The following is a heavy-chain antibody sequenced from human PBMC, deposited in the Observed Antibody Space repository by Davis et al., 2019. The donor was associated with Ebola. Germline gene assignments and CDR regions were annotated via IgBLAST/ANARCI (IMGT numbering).Heavy chain of an antibody. CDR2: VSHSERER. CDR3: ARAGFDEVLDY. D-gene: IGHD3-3*01. V-gene: IGHV3-30*04. Sequence: GESLKISCVVSGFTFSTYAMHWVRQAPGKGLEWVAVVSHSERERFYADSVKGRFTISRDNSENTLYLQMNSLTADDTSVYYCARAGFDEVLDYWGQGTPVTVSS. J-gene: IGHJ4*02. CDR1: GFTFSTYA.